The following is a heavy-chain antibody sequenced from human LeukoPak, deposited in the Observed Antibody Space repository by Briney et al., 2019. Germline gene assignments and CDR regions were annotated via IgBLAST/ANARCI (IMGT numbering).Heavy chain of an antibody. Sequence: PSETLSLTCTVSGGSISSYYWSWIRHPPAKGLEWIGYIYYSGSTNYNPSLKSRVTISVDTSKNQFSLKLSSVTAADTAVYYCARLGYSYGVYYYYYGMDVWGQGTTVTVSS. V-gene: IGHV4-59*01. CDR3: ARLGYSYGVYYYYYGMDV. J-gene: IGHJ6*02. CDR2: IYYSGST. D-gene: IGHD5-18*01. CDR1: GGSISSYY.